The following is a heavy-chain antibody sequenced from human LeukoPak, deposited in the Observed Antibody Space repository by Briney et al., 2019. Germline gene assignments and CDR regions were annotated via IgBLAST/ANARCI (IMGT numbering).Heavy chain of an antibody. Sequence: GGSLRLSCTASGFTFGDYAMSWFRQAPGKGLEWVGFIRSKAYGGTTEYAASVKGRFTISRDDSKSIAYLQMNSLKTEDTAVYYCTRNYGDSILYYYYYMDVWGKGTTVTVSS. CDR3: TRNYGDSILYYYYYMDV. J-gene: IGHJ6*03. CDR1: GFTFGDYA. D-gene: IGHD4-17*01. V-gene: IGHV3-49*03. CDR2: IRSKAYGGTT.